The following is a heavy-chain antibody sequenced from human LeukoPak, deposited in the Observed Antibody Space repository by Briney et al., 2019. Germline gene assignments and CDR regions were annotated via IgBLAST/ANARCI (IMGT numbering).Heavy chain of an antibody. D-gene: IGHD1/OR15-1a*01. CDR3: ARGTGKTKAFDI. Sequence: GGSLRLSCAASGSTFSSYSINWVRQAPGKGLEWASSISSSSNYIYYADSVKGRFTISRDNTKNSVSLQMKSLRVEDAAVYYCARGTGKTKAFDIWGQGTMVTVSS. CDR1: GSTFSSYS. J-gene: IGHJ3*02. V-gene: IGHV3-21*01. CDR2: ISSSSNYI.